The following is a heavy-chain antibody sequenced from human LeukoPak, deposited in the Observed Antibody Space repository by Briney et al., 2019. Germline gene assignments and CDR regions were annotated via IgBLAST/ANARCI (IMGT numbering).Heavy chain of an antibody. D-gene: IGHD1-26*01. CDR2: INPNSGGT. CDR1: GYTFTGYY. V-gene: IGHV1-2*02. CDR3: ARDWDFRGNWFDP. Sequence: GASVKVSCKASGYTFTGYYMHWVRQAPGQGLEWMGWINPNSGGTNYAQKFQGRVNMTRDTSISTAYMELSRLRSDDTAVYYCARDWDFRGNWFDPWGQGTLVTVSS. J-gene: IGHJ5*02.